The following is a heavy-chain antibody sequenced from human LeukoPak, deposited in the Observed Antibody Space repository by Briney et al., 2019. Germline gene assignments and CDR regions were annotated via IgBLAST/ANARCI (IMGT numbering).Heavy chain of an antibody. V-gene: IGHV3-30*04. J-gene: IGHJ6*04. CDR3: AELGITMIGGV. D-gene: IGHD3-10*02. CDR2: ISYDESHK. Sequence: GGSLRLSCSTSGFTFSSYAMHWVRQPPGKGLEWVAVISYDESHKYYVDSVKGRFTISRDNSKNTLYLQLNSLRAADTAVYYCAELGITMIGGVWGKGTTVTISS. CDR1: GFTFSSYA.